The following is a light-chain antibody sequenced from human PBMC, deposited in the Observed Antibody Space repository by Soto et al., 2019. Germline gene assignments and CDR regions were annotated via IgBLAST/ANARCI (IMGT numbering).Light chain of an antibody. V-gene: IGKV3-15*01. CDR1: QSVSSD. Sequence: EIVVTQSPGTLSFYPLGIATLSCRASQSVSSDLAWYHQTPGQAPRLLIYGASTRATGVPARFSGTGSGTDFTLTISSLQSDDFAVYYCQQYNDWPPLTFGGGTKVDIK. J-gene: IGKJ4*01. CDR3: QQYNDWPPLT. CDR2: GAS.